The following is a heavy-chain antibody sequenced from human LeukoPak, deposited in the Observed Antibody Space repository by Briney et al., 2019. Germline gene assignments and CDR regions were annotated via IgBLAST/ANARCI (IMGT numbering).Heavy chain of an antibody. CDR1: GFTFSNYN. J-gene: IGHJ6*03. CDR3: ARLFGPTSDYYYMDV. D-gene: IGHD3-10*01. CDR2: ISSSGSPI. V-gene: IGHV3-48*04. Sequence: PGGSLRLSCAASGFTFSNYNMDWVRQAPGKGLEWLSYISSSGSPIYYADSVKGRFTISRDNAKNSLYPQMNSLRAEDTAVYYCARLFGPTSDYYYMDVWGKGTTVTVSS.